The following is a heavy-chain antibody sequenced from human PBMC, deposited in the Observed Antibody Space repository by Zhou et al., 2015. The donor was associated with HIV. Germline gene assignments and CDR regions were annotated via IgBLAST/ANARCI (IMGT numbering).Heavy chain of an antibody. D-gene: IGHD3-22*01. CDR3: ARDRGGYYYYDSNDYYEAFDI. CDR1: GYTFTSYY. Sequence: QVQLVQSGAEVKKPGASVRVSCKTSGYTFTSYYMHWVRQAPGQGLEWMGVINPSGGSTRYAQKFQGRVTMTRDTSTGTVYIELSSLRSEDTAVYYCARDRGGYYYYDSNDYYEAFDIWGQGTMVTVSS. CDR2: INPSGGST. J-gene: IGHJ3*02. V-gene: IGHV1-46*01.